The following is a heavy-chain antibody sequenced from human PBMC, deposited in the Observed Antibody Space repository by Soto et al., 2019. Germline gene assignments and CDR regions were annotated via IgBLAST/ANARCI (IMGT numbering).Heavy chain of an antibody. CDR2: IIPIFGTA. V-gene: IGHV1-69*13. J-gene: IGHJ6*02. Sequence: GASVKVSCKASGGTFSSYAISWVRQAPGQGLEWMGGIIPIFGTANYAQKFQGRGTITADESTSTAYMELSSLRSEDTAVYYCARAGDSYGYYYYYGMDVWGQGTTVTVSS. CDR1: GGTFSSYA. CDR3: ARAGDSYGYYYYYGMDV. D-gene: IGHD5-18*01.